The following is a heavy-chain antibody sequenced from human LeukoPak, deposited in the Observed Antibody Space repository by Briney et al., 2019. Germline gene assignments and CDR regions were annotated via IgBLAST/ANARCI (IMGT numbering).Heavy chain of an antibody. V-gene: IGHV4-4*09. Sequence: SETLSLTCSVSGDSIGNYYWSWIRQPPGEGLEWIGYISTSGTTSYNPSLKSRVTISVDTSKNQFSLRLNSVTAADTAMYYCARSYYDFLTGFYADYWGQGTLVTVSS. D-gene: IGHD3/OR15-3a*01. CDR3: ARSYYDFLTGFYADY. CDR1: GDSIGNYY. CDR2: ISTSGTT. J-gene: IGHJ4*02.